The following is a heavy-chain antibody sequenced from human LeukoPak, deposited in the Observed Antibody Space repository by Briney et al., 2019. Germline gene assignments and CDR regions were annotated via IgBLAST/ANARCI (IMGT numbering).Heavy chain of an antibody. CDR1: GFTFSSYS. J-gene: IGHJ2*01. CDR3: ARFIYYYDSSGYFMGYWYFDL. D-gene: IGHD3-22*01. V-gene: IGHV3-21*01. Sequence: GGSLRLSCAASGFTFSSYSMNWVRQAPGKGLEWVSSISSSSSYIYYADSVKGRLTISRDNAKNSLYLQMNSLRAEDTAVYYCARFIYYYDSSGYFMGYWYFDLWGRGTLVTVSS. CDR2: ISSSSSYI.